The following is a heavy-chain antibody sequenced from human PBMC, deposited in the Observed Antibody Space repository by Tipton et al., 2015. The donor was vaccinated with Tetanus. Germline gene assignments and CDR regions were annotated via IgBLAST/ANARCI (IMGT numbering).Heavy chain of an antibody. V-gene: IGHV1-2*02. D-gene: IGHD6-19*01. Sequence: QLVQSGAEVKKPGSSVKVSCKASGGTFSSYAISWVRQAPGQGLEWMGWINPNSGGTNYAQKFQGRVTMTRDTSISTAHMELSRLRSNDTAVYYCARDRPLAVAGTFDYWGQGTLVTVSS. J-gene: IGHJ4*02. CDR2: INPNSGGT. CDR1: GGTFSSYA. CDR3: ARDRPLAVAGTFDY.